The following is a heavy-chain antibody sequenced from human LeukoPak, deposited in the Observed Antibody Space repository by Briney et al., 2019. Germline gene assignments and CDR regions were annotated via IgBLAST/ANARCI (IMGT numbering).Heavy chain of an antibody. J-gene: IGHJ4*02. V-gene: IGHV1-69*06. CDR2: IIPIFGTA. D-gene: IGHD5-24*01. CDR3: ARGIDGYNLAADY. Sequence: SVKVSCKTSGYTFISYGISWVRQAPGQGLEWMGGIIPIFGTANYAQKFQGRVTITADKSTSTAYMELSSLRSEDTAVYYCARGIDGYNLAADYWGQGTLVTVSS. CDR1: GYTFISYG.